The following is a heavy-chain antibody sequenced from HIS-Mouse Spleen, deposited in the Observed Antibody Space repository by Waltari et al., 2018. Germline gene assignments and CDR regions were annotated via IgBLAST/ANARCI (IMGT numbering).Heavy chain of an antibody. D-gene: IGHD6-13*01. Sequence: EVQLVESGGGLVKPGGSLRLSCAASGFTFSSYSMNWFRQAPGKGLEWVSSISSSSSYIYYADSVKGRFTISRDNAKNSLYLQMNSLRAEDTAVYYCAREGKAADAFDIWGQGTMVTVSS. CDR3: AREGKAADAFDI. CDR2: ISSSSSYI. J-gene: IGHJ3*02. CDR1: GFTFSSYS. V-gene: IGHV3-21*01.